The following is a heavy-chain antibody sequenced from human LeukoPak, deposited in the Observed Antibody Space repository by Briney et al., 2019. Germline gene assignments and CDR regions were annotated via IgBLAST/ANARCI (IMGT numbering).Heavy chain of an antibody. J-gene: IGHJ4*02. D-gene: IGHD6-13*01. CDR3: ARGGGHTSSWRSFDL. CDR2: ISGYNGET. V-gene: IGHV1-18*01. Sequence: ASVKVSCKASGYTFTSYGISWVRQAPGQGLEWMGWISGYNGETDYPPNFQDRVTMTTDTSTSTAYIELRSLSLDDTAVYYCARGGGHTSSWRSFDLWGQGTLVIVSS. CDR1: GYTFTSYG.